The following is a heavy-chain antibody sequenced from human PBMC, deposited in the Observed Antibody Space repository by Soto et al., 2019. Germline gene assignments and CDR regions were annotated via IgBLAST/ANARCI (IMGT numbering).Heavy chain of an antibody. Sequence: EVQLVESGGGLVKPGGSLRLSCTASGFTFSSYNMNWVRQAPGKGLEWVSSISSSSNYIYYADSMKGRFTISRDNAKNSLYLQMNSLRAEDTAAYYCARENAYGDPNSFDYWGQGTLVTVSS. CDR2: ISSSSNYI. V-gene: IGHV3-21*02. CDR3: ARENAYGDPNSFDY. CDR1: GFTFSSYN. D-gene: IGHD4-17*01. J-gene: IGHJ4*02.